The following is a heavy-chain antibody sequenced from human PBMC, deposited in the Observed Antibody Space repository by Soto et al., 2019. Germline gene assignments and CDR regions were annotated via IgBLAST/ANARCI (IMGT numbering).Heavy chain of an antibody. Sequence: ASVKVSCKASGYTFTGYYMHWVRQAPGQGLEWMGWINPNSGGTNYAQKFQGRVTMTRDTSTSTAYMELRSLRSDDTAVYYCARDMLGWFDPWGQGTLVTVSS. CDR2: INPNSGGT. J-gene: IGHJ5*02. D-gene: IGHD3-10*02. CDR3: ARDMLGWFDP. CDR1: GYTFTGYY. V-gene: IGHV1-2*02.